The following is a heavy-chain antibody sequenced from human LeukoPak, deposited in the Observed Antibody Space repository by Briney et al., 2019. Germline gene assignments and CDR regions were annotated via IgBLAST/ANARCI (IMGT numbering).Heavy chain of an antibody. Sequence: AASVKVSCKVSGYTLTELSMHWVRQAPGKGLEWMGGFDPEDGETIYAQKFQGRVTMTEDTSTDTAYMELSSLRSDDTAVYYCAREGGGSYPFDYWGQGTLVTVSS. CDR3: AREGGGSYPFDY. CDR2: FDPEDGET. D-gene: IGHD1-26*01. J-gene: IGHJ4*02. CDR1: GYTLTELS. V-gene: IGHV1-24*01.